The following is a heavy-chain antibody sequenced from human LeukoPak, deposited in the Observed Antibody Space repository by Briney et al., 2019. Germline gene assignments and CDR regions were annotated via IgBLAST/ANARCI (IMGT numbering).Heavy chain of an antibody. CDR1: SGSVSSSSSY. V-gene: IGHV4-39*07. D-gene: IGHD3-10*01. CDR2: ISYSGST. J-gene: IGHJ6*03. Sequence: PSETLSLTCTVSSGSVSSSSSYWGWIRQPPGKGLEWIGSISYSGSTYYNPSLKSRVTISVDTSKNQFSLKLSSVTAADTAVYYCARGGYYYGSGSYLNYYYMDVWGKGTTVTISS. CDR3: ARGGYYYGSGSYLNYYYMDV.